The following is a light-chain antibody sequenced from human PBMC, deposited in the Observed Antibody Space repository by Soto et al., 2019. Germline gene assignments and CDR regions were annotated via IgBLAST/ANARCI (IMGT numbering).Light chain of an antibody. CDR1: QSVTSSY. Sequence: IVLTQSPVTLSLSPWERATLSCTASQSVTSSYLAWYQQKPVQAPRLPIDDASSRATGIPDRFSGSGSGTDFTLTISRLEPEDFAVYYCQQYGSSPLTFGGGTKVDIK. V-gene: IGKV3-20*01. CDR2: DAS. J-gene: IGKJ4*01. CDR3: QQYGSSPLT.